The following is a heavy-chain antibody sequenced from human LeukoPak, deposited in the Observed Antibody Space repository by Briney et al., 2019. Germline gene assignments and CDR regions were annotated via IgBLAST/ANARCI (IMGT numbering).Heavy chain of an antibody. CDR2: ISWNSGSI. Sequence: GGSLRLSCAASGFTFDDYAMHWVRQAPGKGLEWVSGISWNSGSIGYADSVKGRFTISRDNAKNSLYLQMNSLRAEDTALYYWARSPAPITVGAKHFDQWGQGTLVTVSS. CDR1: GFTFDDYA. J-gene: IGHJ4*02. V-gene: IGHV3-9*01. D-gene: IGHD1-26*01. CDR3: ARSPAPITVGAKHFDQ.